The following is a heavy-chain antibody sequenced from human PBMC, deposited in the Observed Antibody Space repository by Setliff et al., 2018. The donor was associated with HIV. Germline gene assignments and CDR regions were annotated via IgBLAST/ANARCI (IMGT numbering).Heavy chain of an antibody. D-gene: IGHD3-22*01. CDR1: GGSISSGDYY. CDR2: IYYSGST. CDR3: ASRVYYYDSNNFLREEGFDP. J-gene: IGHJ5*02. Sequence: SETLSLTCTVSGGSISSGDYYWSWIRQPPGKGLEWIGYIYYSGSTYYSPSLKSRVTISIDTSKNQFSLNLTSVTAADSAVYYCASRVYYYDSNNFLREEGFDPWGQGTLVTVSS. V-gene: IGHV4-30-4*08.